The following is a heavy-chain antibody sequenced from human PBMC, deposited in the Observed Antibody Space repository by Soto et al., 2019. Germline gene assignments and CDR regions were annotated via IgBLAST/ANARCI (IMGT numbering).Heavy chain of an antibody. D-gene: IGHD3-3*01. Sequence: QVQLQESGPGLVKPSQTLSLTCTVSGGSISSGDYYWSWIRQPPGKGLEWIGYIYYSGSTYYNPSLKSRVTISVDTSKNQFSLKLSSVTAADTAVYYCARDKTATYYDFGSGSPYYYGMDVWGQGTTVTVSS. V-gene: IGHV4-30-4*01. CDR1: GGSISSGDYY. CDR2: IYYSGST. CDR3: ARDKTATYYDFGSGSPYYYGMDV. J-gene: IGHJ6*02.